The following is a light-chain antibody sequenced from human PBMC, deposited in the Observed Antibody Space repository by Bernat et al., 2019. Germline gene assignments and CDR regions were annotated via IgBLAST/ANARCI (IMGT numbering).Light chain of an antibody. J-gene: IGLJ1*01. CDR3: AAWDDSLNGYV. CDR1: SSNIGSNT. Sequence: QSVLTQPPSASGTPGQRVTISCSGSSSNIGSNTVNWYQQLPGTGPKLLIYSNNQRPSGVPDRFSCSKSGTSASLAISGLQSEDEADYYCAAWDDSLNGYVFGTGTKVTVL. V-gene: IGLV1-44*01. CDR2: SNN.